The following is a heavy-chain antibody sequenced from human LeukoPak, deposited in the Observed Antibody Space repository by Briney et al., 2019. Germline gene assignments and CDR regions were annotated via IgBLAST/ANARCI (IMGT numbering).Heavy chain of an antibody. V-gene: IGHV3-7*04. J-gene: IGHJ4*02. CDR2: INRDGTEK. CDR1: GFNFSDSR. Sequence: GGSLRLSCATSGFNFSDSRMTWARQAPGKGLQWVANINRDGTEKHFLYSIEGRFTISRDNRKKSLYLQMNSLRPQDTAVYFCVRGDWYFESWAQETRLTVSS. D-gene: IGHD2-21*01. CDR3: VRGDWYFES.